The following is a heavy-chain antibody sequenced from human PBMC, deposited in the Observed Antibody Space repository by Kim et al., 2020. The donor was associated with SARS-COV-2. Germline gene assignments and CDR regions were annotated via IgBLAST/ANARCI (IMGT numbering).Heavy chain of an antibody. D-gene: IGHD2-2*01. J-gene: IGHJ4*02. V-gene: IGHV1-69*01. CDR3: ARDHGYCSSTSCRMDY. Sequence: KCQGRVTITADESTSTAYMELSSLRSEDTAVYYCARDHGYCSSTSCRMDYWGQGTLVTVSS.